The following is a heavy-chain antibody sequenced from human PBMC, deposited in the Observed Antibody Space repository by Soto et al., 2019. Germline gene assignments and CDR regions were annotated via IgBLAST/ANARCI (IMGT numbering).Heavy chain of an antibody. CDR2: MNPNSGNT. CDR3: ARLHLSWIQLWVWDPSWFDP. D-gene: IGHD5-18*01. J-gene: IGHJ5*02. CDR1: GYTFTSYD. Sequence: ASVKVSCKASGYTFTSYDINWVRQATGQGLEWMGWMNPNSGNTGYAQKFQGRVTMTRNTSISTAYMELSSLRSEDTAVYYCARLHLSWIQLWVWDPSWFDPWGQGTLVTVSS. V-gene: IGHV1-8*01.